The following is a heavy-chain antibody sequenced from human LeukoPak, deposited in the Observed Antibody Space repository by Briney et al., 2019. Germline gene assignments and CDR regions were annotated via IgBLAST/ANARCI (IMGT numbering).Heavy chain of an antibody. V-gene: IGHV3-30-3*01. J-gene: IGHJ4*02. Sequence: PGGSLRLSCATSGFTFSSNAMHWVRQAPGKGLEWVAVVSYDGNNKYYADSVKGRFTISRDNSKNTLYLQMNSLRTEDTAEYYCARGSGSSAYYPVDYWGQGTLVTVSS. CDR2: VSYDGNNK. CDR3: ARGSGSSAYYPVDY. CDR1: GFTFSSNA. D-gene: IGHD3-22*01.